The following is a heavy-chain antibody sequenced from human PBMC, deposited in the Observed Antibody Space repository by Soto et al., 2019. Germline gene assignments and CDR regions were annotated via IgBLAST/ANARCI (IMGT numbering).Heavy chain of an antibody. CDR2: INPSGGST. CDR1: GYTFTSYD. D-gene: IGHD2-15*01. J-gene: IGHJ4*02. V-gene: IGHV1-46*03. CDR3: AREGWCSGASCYSDSYFDY. Sequence: ASVKVSCKASGYTFTSYDMHWVRQAPGQGLDWMGIINPSGGSTSYTQKFQGRVTMTRDTSTSTVYMELSSLRSEDTAVYYCAREGWCSGASCYSDSYFDYWGQGTPVTVSS.